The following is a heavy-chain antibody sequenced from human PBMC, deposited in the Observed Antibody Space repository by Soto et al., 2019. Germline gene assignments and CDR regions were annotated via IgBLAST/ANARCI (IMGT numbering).Heavy chain of an antibody. Sequence: SVKVSCKASGGTFSSYAISWVRQAPGQGLEWMGGIIPIFGTANYAQKFQGRVTITADESTSTAYMELSSLRSEDTAVYYCARYCSSTSCYTPYYYAMDLWGQGTTVTVSS. CDR2: IIPIFGTA. CDR1: GGTFSSYA. V-gene: IGHV1-69*13. CDR3: ARYCSSTSCYTPYYYAMDL. J-gene: IGHJ6*02. D-gene: IGHD2-2*02.